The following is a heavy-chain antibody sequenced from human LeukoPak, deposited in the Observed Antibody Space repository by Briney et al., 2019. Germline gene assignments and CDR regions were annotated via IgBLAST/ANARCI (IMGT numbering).Heavy chain of an antibody. CDR3: VRLSVISPHRYFDL. D-gene: IGHD4-23*01. Sequence: SETLSLTCSVSGASISLYYWSWVRQSAGKQPEWIGRVHATGTTNYNPSLKSRATISLDTSKSQFSLKLNSVTAADTAVYHCVRLSVISPHRYFDLWGRGTLVTVFS. J-gene: IGHJ2*01. V-gene: IGHV4-4*07. CDR2: VHATGTT. CDR1: GASISLYY.